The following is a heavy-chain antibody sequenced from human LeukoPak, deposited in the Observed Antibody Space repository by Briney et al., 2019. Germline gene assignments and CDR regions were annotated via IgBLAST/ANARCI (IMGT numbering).Heavy chain of an antibody. CDR1: GFTFSSYA. J-gene: IGHJ4*02. V-gene: IGHV3-23*01. Sequence: GGTLRLSCAASGFTFSSYAMSWVRQAPGKGLEGGSVISGSGGSTYYADSVKGRFTISRDNSKNTLYLQMNSLRAEDTAVYYCAKGPFRGNYGVFDYWGQGTLVTVSS. CDR3: AKGPFRGNYGVFDY. D-gene: IGHD1-26*01. CDR2: ISGSGGST.